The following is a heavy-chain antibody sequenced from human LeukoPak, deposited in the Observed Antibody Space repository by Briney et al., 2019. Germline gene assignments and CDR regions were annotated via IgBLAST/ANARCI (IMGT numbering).Heavy chain of an antibody. CDR2: IRYDGSNK. CDR3: AKDYRDCSGTSCYYYYYMDV. J-gene: IGHJ6*03. V-gene: IGHV3-30*02. D-gene: IGHD2-2*01. Sequence: GGSLRLSCAASGFTFSSYGMHWVRQAPGKGLEWVAFIRYDGSNKYYADSVKGRFTISRDNSKNTLYLQMNSLRAEDTAVYYCAKDYRDCSGTSCYYYYYMDVWGKGTTVTVSS. CDR1: GFTFSSYG.